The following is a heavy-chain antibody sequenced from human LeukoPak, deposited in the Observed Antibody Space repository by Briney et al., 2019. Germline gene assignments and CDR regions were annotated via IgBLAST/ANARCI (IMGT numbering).Heavy chain of an antibody. V-gene: IGHV1-18*01. J-gene: IGHJ6*02. CDR1: GYTFTSYG. D-gene: IGHD4-17*01. CDR3: ARLRGYGDYVYGMDV. Sequence: ASVKVSCKASGYTFTSYGISWVRQAPGQGLKGMGWISDYNGNTNYAQKLRGRVTMTTDTSTSTAYMELRSLRPDDTAVYYCARLRGYGDYVYGMDVWGQGTTVTVSS. CDR2: ISDYNGNT.